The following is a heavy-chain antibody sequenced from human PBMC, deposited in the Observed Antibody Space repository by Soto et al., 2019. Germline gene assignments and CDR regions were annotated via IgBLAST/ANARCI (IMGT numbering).Heavy chain of an antibody. CDR2: IIPIFGTA. CDR1: GGTFSSYA. J-gene: IGHJ4*02. V-gene: IGHV1-69*12. D-gene: IGHD3-10*01. Sequence: QVQLVQSGAEVKKPGSSVKVSCKASGGTFSSYAISWVRQAPGQGLEWKGGIIPIFGTANYAQKFQGRVTITADESTSTAYMELSSLRSEDTAVYYCARQKITMVRGVIIPGYFDYWGQGTLVTVSS. CDR3: ARQKITMVRGVIIPGYFDY.